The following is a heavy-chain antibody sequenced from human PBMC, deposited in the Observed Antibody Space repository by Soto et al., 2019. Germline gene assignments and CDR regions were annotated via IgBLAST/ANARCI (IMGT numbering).Heavy chain of an antibody. CDR2: IIPILGTA. CDR3: ARVDEVGYGDHTQYYGMDV. V-gene: IGHV1-69*11. CDR1: GGTFSSYA. J-gene: IGHJ6*02. D-gene: IGHD4-17*01. Sequence: QVQLVQSGAEVKKPGSSVKVSCKASGGTFSSYAISWVRQAPGQGLEWMGGIIPILGTANYAQKFQGRVTITADESTSTAYMELSSLRSEDTAVYYCARVDEVGYGDHTQYYGMDVWGQGTTVTVSS.